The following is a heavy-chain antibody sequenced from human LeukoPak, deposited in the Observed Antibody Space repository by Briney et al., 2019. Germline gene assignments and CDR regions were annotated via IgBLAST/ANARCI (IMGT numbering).Heavy chain of an antibody. J-gene: IGHJ4*02. CDR1: GFTFGSYG. CDR2: IRYDGSNK. V-gene: IGHV3-30*02. D-gene: IGHD1-26*01. CDR3: AKDSDSGSYYVSYFDY. Sequence: PGGSLRLSCAASGFTFGSYGMHWVRQAPGKGLEWVAFIRYDGSNKYYADSVKGRFTISRDNSKNTLYLQMNSLRAEDTAVYYCAKDSDSGSYYVSYFDYWGQGTLVTVSS.